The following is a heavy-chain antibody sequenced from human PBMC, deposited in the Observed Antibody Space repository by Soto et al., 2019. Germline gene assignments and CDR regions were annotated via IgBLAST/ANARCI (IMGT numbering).Heavy chain of an antibody. J-gene: IGHJ3*02. CDR2: ISSSSSTI. D-gene: IGHD2-15*01. V-gene: IGHV3-48*01. CDR3: ARDEYCSGGSCYPDAFDI. Sequence: EVQLVESGGGLVQPGGSLRLSCAASGFTFSSYSMNWVRQAPGKGLEWVSYISSSSSTIYYADSVKGRFTISRDNAKNSLYLQMNSLIAEDTAVYYCARDEYCSGGSCYPDAFDIWGQGTMVTVSS. CDR1: GFTFSSYS.